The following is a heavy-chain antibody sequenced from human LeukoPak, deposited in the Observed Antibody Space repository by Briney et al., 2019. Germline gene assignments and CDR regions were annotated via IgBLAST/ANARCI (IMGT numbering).Heavy chain of an antibody. CDR2: INPYSGDT. Sequence: ASVKVSCKASGYTFTGYHIHWVRQAPGQGLEWMERINPYSGDTNFAQKFQGRVTMTRDTSITTAYMDLSSLTPDDTAVYFCARDQGSLTRSWYTGYWGQGTQVTVSS. V-gene: IGHV1-2*06. CDR3: ARDQGSLTRSWYTGY. D-gene: IGHD6-13*01. CDR1: GYTFTGYH. J-gene: IGHJ4*02.